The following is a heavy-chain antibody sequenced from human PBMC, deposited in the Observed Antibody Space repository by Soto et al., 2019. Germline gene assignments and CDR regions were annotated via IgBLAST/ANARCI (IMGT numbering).Heavy chain of an antibody. CDR3: ARDGVRRYIAAGRIRPFDY. J-gene: IGHJ4*02. CDR1: GYTFTSYG. Sequence: ASVKVSCKASGYTFTSYGISWVRQAPGQGLEWMGWISAYNGNTNYAQKLQGRVTMTTDTSTSTAYMELRSLRSDDTGVYYCARDGVRRYIAAGRIRPFDYWGQGTLVNVSS. D-gene: IGHD6-13*01. CDR2: ISAYNGNT. V-gene: IGHV1-18*01.